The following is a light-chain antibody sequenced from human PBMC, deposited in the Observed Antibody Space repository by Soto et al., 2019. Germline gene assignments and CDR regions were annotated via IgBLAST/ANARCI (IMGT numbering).Light chain of an antibody. V-gene: IGLV1-40*01. J-gene: IGLJ2*01. CDR1: SSNIGAGYD. Sequence: QSVLTQPPSVSGAPGQRVTISCTGSSSNIGAGYDVHWYQQLPGTAPKLLIYGNSNRPSGVPDRFSGSKSGTSSSLAITGLQAVDEADYYCQSYDSSLSGVVFGGGTQLTAL. CDR3: QSYDSSLSGVV. CDR2: GNS.